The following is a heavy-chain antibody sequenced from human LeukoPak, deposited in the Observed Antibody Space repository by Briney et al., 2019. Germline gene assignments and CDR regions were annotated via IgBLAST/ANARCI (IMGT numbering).Heavy chain of an antibody. CDR2: INHSGST. Sequence: SETLSLTCAVYGGSFSGYYWSWIRQPPGKGLEWIGEINHSGSTNYNPSLKSRVTIPVDTSKNQFSLKLSSVTAADTAVYYCARDSSYYYYYYMDVWGKGTTVTVSS. CDR1: GGSFSGYY. J-gene: IGHJ6*03. CDR3: ARDSSYYYYYYMDV. D-gene: IGHD6-13*01. V-gene: IGHV4-34*01.